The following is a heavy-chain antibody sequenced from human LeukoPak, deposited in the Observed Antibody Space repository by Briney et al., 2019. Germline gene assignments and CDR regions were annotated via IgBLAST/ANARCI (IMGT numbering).Heavy chain of an antibody. Sequence: ASVKVSCKASGYTFTSYGISWVRQAPGQGLQRMGWISAHNGNTNYAQKLQGRVTMTTDTSTSTVYMEVRSLRSDDTAVYYCARAGTTLLLDYWGQGTLVTVSS. J-gene: IGHJ4*02. CDR2: ISAHNGNT. CDR3: ARAGTTLLLDY. CDR1: GYTFTSYG. V-gene: IGHV1-18*01. D-gene: IGHD4-11*01.